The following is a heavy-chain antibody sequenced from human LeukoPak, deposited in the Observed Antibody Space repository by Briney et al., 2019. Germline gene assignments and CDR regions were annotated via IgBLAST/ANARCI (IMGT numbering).Heavy chain of an antibody. CDR1: GFTFSSYE. V-gene: IGHV3-48*03. D-gene: IGHD6-19*01. Sequence: SGGSLRLSCAASGFTFSSYEMNWVRQAPGKGLEWVSYISSSGSTIYYADSVKGRFTISRDNAKNSLYLQMNSLRAEDTAVYYCARAGIAVAPTHRGQGTLVTVSS. J-gene: IGHJ4*02. CDR2: ISSSGSTI. CDR3: ARAGIAVAPTH.